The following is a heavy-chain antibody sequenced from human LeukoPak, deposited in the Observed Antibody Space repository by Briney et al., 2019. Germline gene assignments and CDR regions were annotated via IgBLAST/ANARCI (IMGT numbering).Heavy chain of an antibody. CDR1: GFTFSSYG. J-gene: IGHJ6*03. CDR3: ATSYDFWSGYYSWYYYMDV. CDR2: KRYDGSNK. Sequence: PGGSLRLSCAASGFTFSSYGMHWVRQARGKGLEWVAFKRYDGSNKYYADSVKGRFTISRDNSKNTLYLQMNSLRAEDTAVYYCATSYDFWSGYYSWYYYMDVWGKGTTVTVSS. V-gene: IGHV3-30*02. D-gene: IGHD3-3*01.